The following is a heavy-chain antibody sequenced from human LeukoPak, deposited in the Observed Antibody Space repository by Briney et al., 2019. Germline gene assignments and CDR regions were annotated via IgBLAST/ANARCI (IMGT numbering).Heavy chain of an antibody. J-gene: IGHJ3*02. CDR3: ARAKDTAMYAFDI. Sequence: PSETLSLTCTVSGGSISSYYWSWIRQPPGKGLEWIGNIYYSGSTNYNPSLKSRVTISVDTSKNQFSLKLNSVTVADTAVYYCARAKDTAMYAFDIWGQGTMVTVSS. D-gene: IGHD5-18*01. CDR2: IYYSGST. CDR1: GGSISSYY. V-gene: IGHV4-59*12.